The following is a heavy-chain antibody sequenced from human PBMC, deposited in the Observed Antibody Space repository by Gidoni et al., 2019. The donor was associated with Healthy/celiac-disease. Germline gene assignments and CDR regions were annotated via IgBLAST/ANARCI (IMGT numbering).Heavy chain of an antibody. V-gene: IGHV2-5*02. CDR3: AHRPSRDFMITFGGINNWFDP. CDR1: GFSLSTSGVG. Sequence: QITLKESGPTLVKPTQTLTLTCTFSGFSLSTSGVGVGWIRQPPGKALEWLALIYWDDDKRYSPSLKSRLTITKDTSKNQVVLTMTNMDPVDTATYYCAHRPSRDFMITFGGINNWFDPWGQGTLVTVSS. D-gene: IGHD3-16*01. J-gene: IGHJ5*02. CDR2: IYWDDDK.